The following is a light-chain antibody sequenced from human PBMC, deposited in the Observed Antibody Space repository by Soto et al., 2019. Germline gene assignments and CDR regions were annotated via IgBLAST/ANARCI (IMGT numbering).Light chain of an antibody. J-gene: IGKJ1*01. Sequence: EIAMTQSPTTLSINPHEIATLSSSSSQSVSSNLAWYQQKPGQAPSLLIYGASTRATGIPARFSGSGSGTDFTLTISSLQSEDFAVYYCQQYNNWPRTFGQGTKVDIK. CDR3: QQYNNWPRT. V-gene: IGKV3-15*01. CDR1: QSVSSN. CDR2: GAS.